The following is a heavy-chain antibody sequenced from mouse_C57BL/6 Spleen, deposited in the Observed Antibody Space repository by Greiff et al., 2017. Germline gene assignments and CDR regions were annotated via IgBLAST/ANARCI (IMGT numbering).Heavy chain of an antibody. D-gene: IGHD3-2*02. CDR1: GYTFTSYW. J-gene: IGHJ2*01. CDR2: IHPNSGST. CDR3: ARGTAQALYFDY. V-gene: IGHV1-64*01. Sequence: QVQLQQPGAELVKPGASVKLSCKASGYTFTSYWMHWVKQRPGHGLEWIGMIHPNSGSTNYNEKFKSKATLTVDKSSSTAYMQLSSLTSEDSAVYYCARGTAQALYFDYWGQGTTLTVSS.